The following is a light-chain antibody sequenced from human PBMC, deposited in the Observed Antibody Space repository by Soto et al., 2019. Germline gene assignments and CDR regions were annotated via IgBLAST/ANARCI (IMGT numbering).Light chain of an antibody. CDR3: QQSYSTPT. Sequence: DIQMTQSPSSLSASVGDRVTITCRASQRISNYLNWFQQKPGKAPKLLIYAASSLQSGAPSRFSGSGSGTDFTLTISSLQPEDFATYYCQQSYSTPTFGQGTKVDIK. V-gene: IGKV1-39*01. J-gene: IGKJ1*01. CDR1: QRISNY. CDR2: AAS.